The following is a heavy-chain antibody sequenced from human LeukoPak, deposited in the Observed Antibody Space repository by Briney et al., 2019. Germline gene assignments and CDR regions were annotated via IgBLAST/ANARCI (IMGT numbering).Heavy chain of an antibody. Sequence: GASVKVSCKASGYTSTGYFLHWVRQAPGQGLEWMGWINPNSGGTNCAQKFQGRVTMTRDTSISTAYMELSRLTSDDTAVYYCASHLLGGDGDCWGQGTLVTVSS. D-gene: IGHD3-16*01. CDR3: ASHLLGGDGDC. CDR1: GYTSTGYF. V-gene: IGHV1-2*02. J-gene: IGHJ4*02. CDR2: INPNSGGT.